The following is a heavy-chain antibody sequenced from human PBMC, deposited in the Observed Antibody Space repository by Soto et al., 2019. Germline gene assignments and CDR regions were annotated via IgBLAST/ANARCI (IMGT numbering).Heavy chain of an antibody. D-gene: IGHD4-17*01. J-gene: IGHJ4*02. CDR3: THKGYGDYPLDY. V-gene: IGHV2-5*02. CDR1: EFSLTTSGVG. CDR2: IYWDYSK. Sequence: QITLKESGPTLVKPTQTLTLTCTFSEFSLTTSGVGVGWIRQPPGKALAWLAVIYWDYSKHYSPSLNSRLTITQDTSKNQVVLTMTNMDPVDTATYYCTHKGYGDYPLDYWGQGTLVTVSS.